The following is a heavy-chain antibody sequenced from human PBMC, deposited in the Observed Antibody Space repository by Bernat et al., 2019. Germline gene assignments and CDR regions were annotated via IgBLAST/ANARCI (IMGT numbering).Heavy chain of an antibody. V-gene: IGHV4-34*01. D-gene: IGHD3-16*02. CDR1: GGSFSGYY. CDR2: INHSGST. CDR3: ARGRFVGGSYRYLHNWFDP. Sequence: QVQLQQWGAGLLKPSETLSLTCAVYGGSFSGYYWSWIRQPPGKGLEWIGEINHSGSTNYNPSHKSRVTISVDTSKNQFSLKLSSVTAADTAVYYCARGRFVGGSYRYLHNWFDPWGQGTLVTVSS. J-gene: IGHJ5*02.